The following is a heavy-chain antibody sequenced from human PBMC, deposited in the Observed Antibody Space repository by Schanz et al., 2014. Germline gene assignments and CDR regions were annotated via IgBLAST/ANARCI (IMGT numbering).Heavy chain of an antibody. D-gene: IGHD3-10*01. CDR2: ISYDGSKK. CDR1: GFMFSSYG. Sequence: QVQLVESGGGVVQPGRSLRLSCAASGFMFSSYGMHWVRQAPGKGLEWVGVISYDGSKKSYADSVKGRFTISRDNSKNTLYLQMISLRPDDTAVDYTARGGFGEVSYLDYWGQGTLVTVSS. CDR3: ARGGFGEVSYLDY. J-gene: IGHJ4*02. V-gene: IGHV3-30*03.